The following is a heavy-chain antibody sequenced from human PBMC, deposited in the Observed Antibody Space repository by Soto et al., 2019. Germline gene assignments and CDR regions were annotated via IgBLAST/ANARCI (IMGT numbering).Heavy chain of an antibody. J-gene: IGHJ4*02. D-gene: IGHD5-12*01. CDR1: GFSLSTSGVG. Sequence: QITLKESGPTLVKPTQTLTLTCTFSGFSLSTSGVGVGWIRQPPGKALEWLALIYWDDDKRYSPSLKSRLTITKDTSKTPVVLKMTNMDPVDTATYYCAHKGDGYRGFKYWGQGTLVTVSS. V-gene: IGHV2-5*02. CDR3: AHKGDGYRGFKY. CDR2: IYWDDDK.